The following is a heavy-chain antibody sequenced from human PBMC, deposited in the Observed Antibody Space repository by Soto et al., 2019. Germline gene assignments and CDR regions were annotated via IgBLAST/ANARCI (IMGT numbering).Heavy chain of an antibody. J-gene: IGHJ6*02. CDR3: AKDIVGIAVAGRWGYGMEV. CDR1: GFTFDDYA. Sequence: EVQLVESGGGLVQPGRSLRLSCAASGFTFDDYAMHWVRQAPGKGLEWVSGISWNSGSIGYADSVKGRFTISRDNAKNSQYQQMNSMRVEDTELYYCAKDIVGIAVAGRWGYGMEVWGQGTTVTVSS. CDR2: ISWNSGSI. V-gene: IGHV3-9*01. D-gene: IGHD6-19*01.